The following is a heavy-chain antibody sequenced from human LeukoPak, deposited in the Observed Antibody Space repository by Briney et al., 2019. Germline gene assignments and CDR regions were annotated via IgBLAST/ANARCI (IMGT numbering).Heavy chain of an antibody. CDR1: GFTVSSNY. CDR3: ARGRNSEGSGDPFFYYFDY. V-gene: IGHV3-66*01. J-gene: IGHJ4*02. D-gene: IGHD2/OR15-2a*01. CDR2: IYSGGST. Sequence: GGSLRLSCAASGFTVSSNYMSWVRQAPGKGLEWVSVIYSGGSTYYADSVKGRFTISRDNSKNTLYLQMDSLRAEDTAVYYCARGRNSEGSGDPFFYYFDYWGQGTLVTVSS.